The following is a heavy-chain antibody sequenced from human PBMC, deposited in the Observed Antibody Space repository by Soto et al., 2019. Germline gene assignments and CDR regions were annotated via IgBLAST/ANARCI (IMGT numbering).Heavy chain of an antibody. Sequence: SVKVSCKASGGTFSSYAISWVRQAPGQGLEWMGGIIPIFGTANYAQKFQGRVTITADESTSTAYMELSSLRSEDTAVYYGARDRGHCSGGSCYSWGYYYYGMDVWGEGTTVTV. D-gene: IGHD2-15*01. V-gene: IGHV1-69*13. CDR1: GGTFSSYA. CDR3: ARDRGHCSGGSCYSWGYYYYGMDV. CDR2: IIPIFGTA. J-gene: IGHJ6*02.